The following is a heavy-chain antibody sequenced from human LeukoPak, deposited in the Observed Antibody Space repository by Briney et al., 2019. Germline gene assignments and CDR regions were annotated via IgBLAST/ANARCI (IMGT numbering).Heavy chain of an antibody. CDR3: ARDPMVRGTRYYFDY. J-gene: IGHJ4*02. V-gene: IGHV3-64D*06. CDR2: ISSYGGST. Sequence: GGSLRLSCSASGFTFSNYAIYWVRQAPGKGLEYVSSISSYGGSTYYADSVKGRFTISRDNSKNTVYLQMSSLRAEDTAVYYCARDPMVRGTRYYFDYWGQGTLVTVSS. D-gene: IGHD3-10*01. CDR1: GFTFSNYA.